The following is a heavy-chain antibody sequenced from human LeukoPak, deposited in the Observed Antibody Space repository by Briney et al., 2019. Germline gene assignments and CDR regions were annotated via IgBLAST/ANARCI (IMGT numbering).Heavy chain of an antibody. V-gene: IGHV4-4*07. Sequence: SETLSLTCTVSGGSISSYYWSWIRQPAGKRLEWIGRIYTSGSTNYNPSLKSRVTMSVDTSKNQFSLKLSSVTAADTAVYYCARVRPHYDILTGYYLPYYYYMDVWGKGTTVTVSS. CDR2: IYTSGST. D-gene: IGHD3-9*01. CDR1: GGSISSYY. J-gene: IGHJ6*03. CDR3: ARVRPHYDILTGYYLPYYYYMDV.